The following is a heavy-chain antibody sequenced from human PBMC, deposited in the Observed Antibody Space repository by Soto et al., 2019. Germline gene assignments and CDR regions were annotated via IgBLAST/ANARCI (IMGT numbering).Heavy chain of an antibody. V-gene: IGHV4-59*01. D-gene: IGHD3-22*01. Sequence: PSETLSLTCTVSGGSISSYYWSWIRQPPGKGLEWIGYIYYSGSTNYNPSLKSRVTISVDTSKNQFSLKLSSVTAADTAVYYCAREWIDYDSSGYYYVGSVRLFDIWGQGTMVTVSS. J-gene: IGHJ3*02. CDR3: AREWIDYDSSGYYYVGSVRLFDI. CDR1: GGSISSYY. CDR2: IYYSGST.